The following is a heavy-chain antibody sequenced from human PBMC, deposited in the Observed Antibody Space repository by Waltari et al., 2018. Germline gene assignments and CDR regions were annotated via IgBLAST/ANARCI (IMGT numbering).Heavy chain of an antibody. Sequence: EVQLVESGGGLVKPGGSLRLSCTASGLPFSSAWMSWVRQAPGKGLGGVARIKVKTDAETTEYAAPVKGRFTISRDDSKNTLYLQMNSLETDDTAVYYCTTVYYGSGNYYNAEVWGQGTLVTVSS. D-gene: IGHD3-10*01. CDR2: IKVKTDAETT. CDR1: GLPFSSAW. V-gene: IGHV3-15*01. J-gene: IGHJ4*02. CDR3: TTVYYGSGNYYNAEV.